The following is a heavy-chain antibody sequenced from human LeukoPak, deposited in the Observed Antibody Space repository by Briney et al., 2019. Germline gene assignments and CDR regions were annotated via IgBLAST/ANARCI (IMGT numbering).Heavy chain of an antibody. J-gene: IGHJ4*02. CDR3: ARGVGYCSGGSCYEVYDY. V-gene: IGHV5-51*01. CDR2: IYPGDSDT. D-gene: IGHD2-15*01. CDR1: GYSFTSYW. Sequence: GESLKISCKGSGYSFTSYWIGWVRQMPGKGLEWMGIIYPGDSDTRYSPSFQGQVTTSADKSISTAYLQWSSLKASDTAMYYCARGVGYCSGGSCYEVYDYWGQGTLVTVSS.